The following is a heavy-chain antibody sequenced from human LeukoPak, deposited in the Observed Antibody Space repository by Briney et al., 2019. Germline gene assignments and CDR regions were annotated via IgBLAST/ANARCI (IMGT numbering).Heavy chain of an antibody. CDR2: IYPGDSDT. Sequence: PGESLKISSEASGSIFTSYWIGSVRQLPGKGLEWMGIIYPGDSDTRYSPSFQGQVTISADKSISTAYLQWSSLKASDTAMYYCAIKFGRYYYCSGIYCPTPQYFDYWGQGTLVTVSS. CDR1: GSIFTSYW. CDR3: AIKFGRYYYCSGIYCPTPQYFDY. D-gene: IGHD3-10*01. J-gene: IGHJ4*02. V-gene: IGHV5-51*01.